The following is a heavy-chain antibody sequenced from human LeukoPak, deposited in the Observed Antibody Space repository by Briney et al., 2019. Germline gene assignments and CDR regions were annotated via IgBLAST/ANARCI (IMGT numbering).Heavy chain of an antibody. D-gene: IGHD2-15*01. CDR1: GYSISSGYY. CDR3: ARVSPVAHDAFDI. J-gene: IGHJ3*02. V-gene: IGHV4-38-2*02. CDR2: IYYSGST. Sequence: SETLSLTCTVSGYSISSGYYWGWIRQPPGKGLEWIGSIYYSGSTYYNPSLKSRVTISVDTSKNQFSLKLSSVTAADTAVYYCARVSPVAHDAFDIWGQGTMVTVSS.